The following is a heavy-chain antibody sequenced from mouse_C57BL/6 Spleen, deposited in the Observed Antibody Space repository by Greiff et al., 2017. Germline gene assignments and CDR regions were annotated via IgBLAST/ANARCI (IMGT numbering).Heavy chain of an antibody. CDR2: IYPGDGDT. J-gene: IGHJ4*01. D-gene: IGHD2-5*01. CDR1: GYAFSSYW. V-gene: IGHV1-80*01. Sequence: QVQLKESGAELVKPGASVKISCKASGYAFSSYWMNWVKQRPGKGLEWIGQIYPGDGDTNYNGKFKGKATLTADKSSSTAYMQLSSLTSEDSAVYFCARRDYSNYHYYAMDDWGQGTSVTVSS. CDR3: ARRDYSNYHYYAMDD.